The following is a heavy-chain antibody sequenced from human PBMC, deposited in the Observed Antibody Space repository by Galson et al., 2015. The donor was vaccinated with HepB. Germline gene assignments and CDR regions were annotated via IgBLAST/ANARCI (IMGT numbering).Heavy chain of an antibody. D-gene: IGHD2-21*02. J-gene: IGHJ6*02. V-gene: IGHV3-74*01. CDR3: ARVLTEYCGGDCSPVGGDYYYYYGMDV. Sequence: SLRLSCAASGFTFGRYWMHWVRQAPGKGPVWVSRIKRDGSSTNYADSVKGRFTISRNNAKNTLYLQMKSLRAEGTAVYYCARVLTEYCGGDCSPVGGDYYYYYGMDVWGQGTQVTVSS. CDR2: IKRDGSST. CDR1: GFTFGRYW.